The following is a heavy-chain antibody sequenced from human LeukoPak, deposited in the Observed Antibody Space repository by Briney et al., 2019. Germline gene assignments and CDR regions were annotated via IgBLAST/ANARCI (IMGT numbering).Heavy chain of an antibody. CDR2: ISGSGGST. CDR1: GFTFSSYA. J-gene: IGHJ4*02. CDR3: VLVRSGEAGPF. Sequence: GGSLRLSCAASGFTFSSYAMSWVRQAPGKGLEWASAISGSGGSTYYADSVKGRFTISRDNSKNTLYLQMDSLRAEDTAVYYCVLVRSGEAGPFWGQGTLVTVSS. V-gene: IGHV3-23*01. D-gene: IGHD3-16*01.